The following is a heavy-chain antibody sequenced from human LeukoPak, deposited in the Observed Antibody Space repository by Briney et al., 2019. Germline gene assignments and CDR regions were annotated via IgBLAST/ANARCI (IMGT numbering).Heavy chain of an antibody. D-gene: IGHD2-21*02. J-gene: IGHJ6*03. CDR2: ITSSRGDI. V-gene: IGHV3-21*01. CDR3: TRVNGDSVDADYYYYMDV. CDR1: GFDFSGYT. Sequence: PVGPLRLSCAASGFDFSGYTMTWVRQAPGRGLGWLSAITSSRGDIYYADSAKGRFTISGDNAKNSLYLQINSLRAEDTAVYYCTRVNGDSVDADYYYYMDVWGKGTTVTVSS.